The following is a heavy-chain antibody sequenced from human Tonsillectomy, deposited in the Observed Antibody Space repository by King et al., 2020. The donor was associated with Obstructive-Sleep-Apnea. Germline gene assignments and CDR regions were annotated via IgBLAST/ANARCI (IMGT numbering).Heavy chain of an antibody. CDR1: GFTFSSYW. CDR2: IKSDGSNT. J-gene: IGHJ4*02. Sequence: VQLVESGGGLVQPGGSLRLSCAASGFTFSSYWMHWVRQDPGKGLVWVSRIKSDGSNTNYADSVRGRFTISRDNAKNTLFLQLNSRRAEDTAVYYCAIEYSSPFDYWGQGTLVTVSS. D-gene: IGHD6-13*01. CDR3: AIEYSSPFDY. V-gene: IGHV3-74*01.